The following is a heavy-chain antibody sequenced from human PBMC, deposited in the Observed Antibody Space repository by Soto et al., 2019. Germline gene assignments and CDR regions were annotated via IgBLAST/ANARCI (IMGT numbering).Heavy chain of an antibody. Sequence: SETLSLTCTVSGGSISSYYWSWIRQPPGKGLEWIGYIYYSGSTNYNPSLTSRVTISVDTSKNQFSLKLSSVTAADTAVYYCARVKLAERGSYYYYYGMDVWGQGTTVTVSS. CDR1: GGSISSYY. CDR2: IYYSGST. J-gene: IGHJ6*02. CDR3: ARVKLAERGSYYYYYGMDV. D-gene: IGHD1-1*01. V-gene: IGHV4-59*01.